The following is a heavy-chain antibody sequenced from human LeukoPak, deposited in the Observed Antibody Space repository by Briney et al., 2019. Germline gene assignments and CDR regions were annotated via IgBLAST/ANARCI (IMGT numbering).Heavy chain of an antibody. D-gene: IGHD5-18*01. Sequence: GGSLRLSCAASGFTFSSYGMHWVRQAPGKGLEWVAVIWYDGSNKYYADSVKGRFTISRDNSKNTLYLQMNSLRAEDTAVYYCARDVVVQLWPRVGYFDYWGQGTLVTVSS. V-gene: IGHV3-33*01. CDR3: ARDVVVQLWPRVGYFDY. J-gene: IGHJ4*02. CDR1: GFTFSSYG. CDR2: IWYDGSNK.